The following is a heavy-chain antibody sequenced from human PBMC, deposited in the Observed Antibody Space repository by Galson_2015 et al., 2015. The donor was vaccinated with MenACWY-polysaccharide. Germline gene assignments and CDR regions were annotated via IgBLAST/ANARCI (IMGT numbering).Heavy chain of an antibody. J-gene: IGHJ4*02. D-gene: IGHD6-19*01. Sequence: ALRISCAASGCTFSSNAMSWVRQAPGKGLEWVSGISGTGDSTRYADSVKGRFTISRDASKNTLYLQMSSLRADDTAIYYCAISRGFSSGWKYFDYWGPGTLVTV. V-gene: IGHV3-23*01. CDR2: ISGTGDST. CDR3: AISRGFSSGWKYFDY. CDR1: GCTFSSNA.